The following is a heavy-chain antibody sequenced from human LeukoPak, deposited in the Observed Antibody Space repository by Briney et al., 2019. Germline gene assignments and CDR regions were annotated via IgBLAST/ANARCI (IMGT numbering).Heavy chain of an antibody. CDR3: ARGDYYGSGSYAY. CDR2: IYSGGST. D-gene: IGHD3-10*01. J-gene: IGHJ4*02. CDR1: GFTFSSNY. Sequence: PGGSLRLSCAASGFTFSSNYMSWVRQAPGKGLEWVSVIYSGGSTYYADSVKGRFTISRDNSKNTLYLQMNSLRAEDTAVYYCARGDYYGSGSYAYWGQGTLVTVSS. V-gene: IGHV3-53*01.